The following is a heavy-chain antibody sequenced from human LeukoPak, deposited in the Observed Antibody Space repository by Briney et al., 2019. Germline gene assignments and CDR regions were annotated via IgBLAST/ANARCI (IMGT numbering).Heavy chain of an antibody. J-gene: IGHJ4*02. CDR3: ARDLGYSSSSAAYNDY. CDR1: GFTFSSYA. D-gene: IGHD6-6*01. V-gene: IGHV3-48*01. Sequence: GGSLRLSCAASGFTFSSYAMHWVRQAPGKGLEWVSYISSSSSTIYYADSVKGRFTISRDNAKNSLYLQMNSLRAEDTAVYYCARDLGYSSSSAAYNDYWGQGTLVTVSS. CDR2: ISSSSSTI.